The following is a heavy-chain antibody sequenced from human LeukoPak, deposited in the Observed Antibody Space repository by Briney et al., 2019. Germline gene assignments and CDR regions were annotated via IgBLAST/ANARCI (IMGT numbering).Heavy chain of an antibody. V-gene: IGHV4-61*01. J-gene: IGHJ3*02. CDR3: ARVNYYDSSGYYPYAFDI. CDR2: IYYSGST. D-gene: IGHD3-22*01. CDR1: GGSVSSGSYY. Sequence: SETLSLTCTVSGGSVSSGSYYWSWIRQPPGKGLEWIGYIYYSGSTNYNPSLKSRVTISVDTSKNQFSLKLSSVTAADTAVYYCARVNYYDSSGYYPYAFDIWGQGTMVTVSP.